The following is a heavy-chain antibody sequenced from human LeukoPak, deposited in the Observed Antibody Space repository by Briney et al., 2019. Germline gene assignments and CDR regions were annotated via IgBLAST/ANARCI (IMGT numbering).Heavy chain of an antibody. J-gene: IGHJ4*02. CDR1: GYTFTNYT. CDR2: INAGNGNT. CDR3: ARTTMGEPLRFLEWLFPPSDY. V-gene: IGHV1-18*01. Sequence: ASVKVSCKASGYTFTNYTINWVRLAPGQRLEWMGWINAGNGNTNYAQKLQGRVTMTTDTSTSTAYMELRSLRSDDTAVYYCARTTMGEPLRFLEWLFPPSDYWGQGTLVTVSS. D-gene: IGHD3-3*01.